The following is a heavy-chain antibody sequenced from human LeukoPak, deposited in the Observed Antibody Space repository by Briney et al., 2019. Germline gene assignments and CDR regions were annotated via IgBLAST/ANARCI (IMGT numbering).Heavy chain of an antibody. J-gene: IGHJ4*02. CDR3: VREPRRGYSNGYPLDY. CDR1: GFTFSSYA. Sequence: PGGSLRLSCAASGFTFSSYAIHWVRQAPGKGLEWVVIISYDGSNEYYADSVKGRFTISRGNSKNTLYLQMNSLRVDDTAVYYCVREPRRGYSNGYPLDYWGQGTLVTVPS. D-gene: IGHD5-18*01. CDR2: ISYDGSNE. V-gene: IGHV3-30*04.